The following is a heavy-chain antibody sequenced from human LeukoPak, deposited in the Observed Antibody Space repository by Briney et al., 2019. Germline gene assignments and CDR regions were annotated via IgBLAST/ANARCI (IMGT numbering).Heavy chain of an antibody. J-gene: IGHJ4*02. V-gene: IGHV1-46*02. CDR3: ARAYYESSAYRHAVYFDY. D-gene: IGHD3-22*01. CDR2: INPSDDST. Sequence: ASVKVSCKASGYTFNSSYMHWVRQAPGQGLEWMGIINPSDDSTRYAQKFQGRVTMTKDTSTNTVYMHPSSLSSDDTAEYYCARAYYESSAYRHAVYFDYWGQGTLVTVSS. CDR1: GYTFNSSY.